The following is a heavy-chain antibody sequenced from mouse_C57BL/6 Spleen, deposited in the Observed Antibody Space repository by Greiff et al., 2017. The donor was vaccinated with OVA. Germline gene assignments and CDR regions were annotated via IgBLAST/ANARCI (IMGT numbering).Heavy chain of an antibody. J-gene: IGHJ2*01. CDR1: GFTFSDYG. CDR3: ATKIYYDYFDY. CDR2: ISSGSSTI. D-gene: IGHD2-4*01. V-gene: IGHV5-17*01. Sequence: EVKLVESGGGLVKPGGSLKLSCAASGFTFSDYGMHWVRQAPEKGLEWVAYISSGSSTIYYADTVKGRFTISRDNAKNTLFLQMTSLRSEDTAMYYCATKIYYDYFDYWGQGTTLTGSS.